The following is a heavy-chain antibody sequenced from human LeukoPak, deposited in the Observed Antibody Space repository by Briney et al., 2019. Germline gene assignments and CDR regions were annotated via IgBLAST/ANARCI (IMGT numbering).Heavy chain of an antibody. CDR3: ARDRRGYSYGYDY. D-gene: IGHD5-18*01. J-gene: IGHJ4*02. V-gene: IGHV1-69*04. CDR2: IIPILGIA. Sequence: SVKVSCKASGGTFSSYAISWVRQAPGQGLEWMGRIIPILGIANYAQKFQGRVTITADKSTSTAYMELSSLRSEDTAVYYCARDRRGYSYGYDYWGQGTLATVSS. CDR1: GGTFSSYA.